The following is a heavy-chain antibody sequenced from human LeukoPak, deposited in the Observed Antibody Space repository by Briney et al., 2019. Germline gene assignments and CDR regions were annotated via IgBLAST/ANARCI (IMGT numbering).Heavy chain of an antibody. V-gene: IGHV3-30*04. J-gene: IGHJ4*02. Sequence: PGRSLRLSCAASGFTFSSYAMYWVRQAPGKGLEWVAVISYDGSDKFYADSVKGRFTISRDSSKNTLYLQMNSLRPEDTAVYYCARDLLVAGSDWGQGTLVTVSS. CDR2: ISYDGSDK. CDR3: ARDLLVAGSD. CDR1: GFTFSSYA. D-gene: IGHD6-19*01.